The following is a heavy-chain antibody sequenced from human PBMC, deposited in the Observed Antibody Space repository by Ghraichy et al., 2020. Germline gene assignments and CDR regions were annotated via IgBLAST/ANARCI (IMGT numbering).Heavy chain of an antibody. Sequence: SETLSLTCNVSGVAMSGHYWSWIRQPLGKGLEWIGYMYYTGTAYYHPSFKSRVTFSVDTSKKQFSLRLTSVTAADTAVYYCARKAGYYDYFDFLGQGILVTVSS. D-gene: IGHD3-9*01. CDR3: ARKAGYYDYFDF. CDR1: GVAMSGHY. CDR2: MYYTGTA. J-gene: IGHJ4*02. V-gene: IGHV4-59*11.